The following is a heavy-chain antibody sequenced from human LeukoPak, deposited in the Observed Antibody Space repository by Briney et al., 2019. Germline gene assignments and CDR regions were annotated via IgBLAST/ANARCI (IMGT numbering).Heavy chain of an antibody. D-gene: IGHD3-22*01. CDR3: ARSVYYDSSGYPSYYFDY. Sequence: GGSLRLSCAATGFTFSTYWMSWVRQVPGKGLEWVANINQDGSAKYYVDSVKGRFTISRDNAKNSLYLQMNSLRAEDTAVYYCARSVYYDSSGYPSYYFDYWGQGTLVTVSS. CDR1: GFTFSTYW. J-gene: IGHJ4*02. V-gene: IGHV3-7*01. CDR2: INQDGSAK.